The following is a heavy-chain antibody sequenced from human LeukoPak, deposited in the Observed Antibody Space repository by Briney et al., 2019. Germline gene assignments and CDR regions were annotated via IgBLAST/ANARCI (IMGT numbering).Heavy chain of an antibody. CDR3: AKEWGYCSSNTCSYFDN. Sequence: TGGSLRLSCAASGFTFDDYTMHWVRQPPGRGLEWVSLISWDGGGTYYADSVKGRFTISRDNSKNSLYLQMNSLRTEDTAFYYCAKEWGYCSSNTCSYFDNWGQGTLVTVSS. V-gene: IGHV3-43*01. D-gene: IGHD2-2*01. CDR1: GFTFDDYT. CDR2: ISWDGGGT. J-gene: IGHJ4*02.